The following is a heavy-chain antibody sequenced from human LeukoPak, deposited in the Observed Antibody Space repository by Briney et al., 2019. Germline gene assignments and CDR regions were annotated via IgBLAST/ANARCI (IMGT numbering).Heavy chain of an antibody. CDR3: ARDCSSTSCYQAFDY. J-gene: IGHJ4*02. CDR2: IKQDGSEK. V-gene: IGHV3-7*01. CDR1: GFTFSSYW. Sequence: GGSLRLSCAASGFTFSSYWMSWVRQAPGKGLEWVANIKQDGSEKYYVDSVKGRFTISRDNAKNSLYLQMNSLRAEDTAVYYCARDCSSTSCYQAFDYWGQGTLVTVSS. D-gene: IGHD2-2*01.